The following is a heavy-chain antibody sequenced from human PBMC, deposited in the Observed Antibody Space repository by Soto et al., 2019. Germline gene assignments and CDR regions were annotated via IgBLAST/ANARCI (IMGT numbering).Heavy chain of an antibody. CDR1: GYSFSNHW. J-gene: IGHJ4*01. Sequence: GEPLKISREVVGYSFSNHWIAWVRQMPEKGLEGMGTIYPGAPDMRYSPSFRGQVTVSVDRSINTAYLQWGSLKASDTAKYYWARLSPELWIGHDYWGHGTLDNVST. V-gene: IGHV5-51*01. CDR3: ARLSPELWIGHDY. D-gene: IGHD2-21*01. CDR2: IYPGAPDM.